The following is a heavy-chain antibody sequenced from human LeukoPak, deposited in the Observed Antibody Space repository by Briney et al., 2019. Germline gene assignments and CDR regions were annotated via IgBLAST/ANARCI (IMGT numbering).Heavy chain of an antibody. CDR1: GYSFTSYW. CDR2: IDPSDSYT. Sequence: GASLKISCKGSGYSFTSYWISWVRQMPGKGLEWMGRIDPSDSYTNYSPSFQGHVTISADKSISTAYLQWSSLKASDTAMYYCASARAAAGTLLDYWGQGTLVTVSS. J-gene: IGHJ4*02. CDR3: ASARAAAGTLLDY. D-gene: IGHD6-13*01. V-gene: IGHV5-10-1*01.